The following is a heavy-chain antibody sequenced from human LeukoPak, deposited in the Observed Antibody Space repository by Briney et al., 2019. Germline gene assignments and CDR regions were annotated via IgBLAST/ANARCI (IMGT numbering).Heavy chain of an antibody. Sequence: SQTLSLTCTVSGYSISSGYYWGWIRQPPGKGLEWIGSIYHSGSTYYNPSLKSRVTISVDTSKNQFSLKLSSVTAADTAVYYCARVKVGAMGYWGQGTLVTVSS. J-gene: IGHJ4*02. CDR3: ARVKVGAMGY. V-gene: IGHV4-38-2*02. D-gene: IGHD1-26*01. CDR1: GYSISSGYY. CDR2: IYHSGST.